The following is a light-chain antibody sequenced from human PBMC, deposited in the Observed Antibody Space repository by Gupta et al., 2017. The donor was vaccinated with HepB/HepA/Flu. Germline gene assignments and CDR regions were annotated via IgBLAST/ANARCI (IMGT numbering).Light chain of an antibody. J-gene: IGKJ1*01. Sequence: DIQMTQSPSTLSASVGERVTITCRASQSIRSWLAWYQQKPGKAPKLLIYKASNLESGVPSRFSGGGSGTEFTLTISSLQPDDFATYYCHQYKSFSAWTFGQGTKVEIK. CDR3: HQYKSFSAWT. CDR2: KAS. CDR1: QSIRSW. V-gene: IGKV1-5*03.